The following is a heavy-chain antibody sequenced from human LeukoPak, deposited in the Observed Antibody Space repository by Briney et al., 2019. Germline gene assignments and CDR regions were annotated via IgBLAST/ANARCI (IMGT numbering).Heavy chain of an antibody. J-gene: IGHJ3*02. CDR1: GFTFGSYW. Sequence: PGGSLRLSCAASGFTFGSYWMSWVRQAPGKGLEWVANIKQDGSEKYYVDSVKGRFTISRDNAKNSLYLQMNSLRAEDTAVYYCARVEVNYDFWSGYYKTGAFDIWGQGTMVTVSS. CDR2: IKQDGSEK. CDR3: ARVEVNYDFWSGYYKTGAFDI. V-gene: IGHV3-7*01. D-gene: IGHD3-3*01.